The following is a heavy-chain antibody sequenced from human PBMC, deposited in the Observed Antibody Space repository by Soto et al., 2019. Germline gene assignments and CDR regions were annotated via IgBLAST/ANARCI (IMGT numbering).Heavy chain of an antibody. V-gene: IGHV4-38-2*02. Sequence: PSETLSLTCDVSVEPMTGGYYWGWIRQSPGKGLEWIGSIYYGGTTYYNPSLRSRLAISIDTSKNQFSLRLSSVTAADTALYYCARDGTSNHNYIDPWGPGTLVTVSS. CDR3: ARDGTSNHNYIDP. CDR1: VEPMTGGYY. J-gene: IGHJ5*02. CDR2: IYYGGTT. D-gene: IGHD1-1*01.